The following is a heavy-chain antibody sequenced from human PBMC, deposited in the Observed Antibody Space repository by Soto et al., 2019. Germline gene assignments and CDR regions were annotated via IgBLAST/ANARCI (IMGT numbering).Heavy chain of an antibody. CDR1: GGSISSYY. CDR3: ARDTAYSSSSLVFFDY. J-gene: IGHJ4*02. D-gene: IGHD6-6*01. V-gene: IGHV4-59*01. CDR2: IYYSGST. Sequence: PSETLSLTCTVSGGSISSYYWSWIRQPPGKGLEWIGYIYYSGSTNYNPSLKSRVTISVDTSKNQFSLKLSSVTAADTAVYYCARDTAYSSSSLVFFDYWGQGTLVTVS.